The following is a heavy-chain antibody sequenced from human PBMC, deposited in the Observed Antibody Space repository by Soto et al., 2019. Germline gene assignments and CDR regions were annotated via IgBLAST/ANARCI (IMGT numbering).Heavy chain of an antibody. Sequence: QVQLQESGPGLVKPSETLSLTCTVSGGSISSYYWSWIRQPPGKGLEWIGYIYYSGSTNYNPSLKCRVTISVDTSKNQFSLKLSSVTAADTAVYYCAREGSMVRGVTDIWGQGTMVTVSS. CDR3: AREGSMVRGVTDI. D-gene: IGHD3-10*01. CDR1: GGSISSYY. J-gene: IGHJ3*02. CDR2: IYYSGST. V-gene: IGHV4-59*01.